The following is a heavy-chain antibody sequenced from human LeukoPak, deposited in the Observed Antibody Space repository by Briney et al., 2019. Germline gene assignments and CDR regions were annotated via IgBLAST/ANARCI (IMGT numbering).Heavy chain of an antibody. Sequence: KPSETLSLTCAVYSGSFSGYYWSWIRQPPGKGLEWIGEINHSGSTNYNPSLKSRVTISVDTSKNQFSLKLSSVTVADTAVYYCARSPRPSTKRQQLVKRSGAFDIWGQGTMVTVSS. J-gene: IGHJ3*02. V-gene: IGHV4-34*01. CDR2: INHSGST. CDR3: ARSPRPSTKRQQLVKRSGAFDI. CDR1: SGSFSGYY. D-gene: IGHD6-13*01.